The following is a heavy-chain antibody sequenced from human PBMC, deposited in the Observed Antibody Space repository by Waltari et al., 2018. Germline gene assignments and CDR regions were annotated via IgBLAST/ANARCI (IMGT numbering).Heavy chain of an antibody. V-gene: IGHV4-39*01. D-gene: IGHD3-22*01. Sequence: QLQLQESGPGLVKPSETLSLTCTVSGGSISSTNYYWGWIRQPPGKGLEWIGSISYSGSPYYNPSLRSRVTISVDTSKNQFSLKLSSVTAADTAVYYCARQAYYYDSGGYYYYFDYWGQGTLVTVSS. CDR2: ISYSGSP. J-gene: IGHJ4*02. CDR3: ARQAYYYDSGGYYYYFDY. CDR1: GGSISSTNYY.